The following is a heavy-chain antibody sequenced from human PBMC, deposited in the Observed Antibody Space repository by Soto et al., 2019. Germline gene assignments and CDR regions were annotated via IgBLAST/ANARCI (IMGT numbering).Heavy chain of an antibody. CDR2: LSVSGNTT. Sequence: GGSLRLSCAASGFSSSDYPLTWVRQAPGRGLEWVSSLSVSGNTTYYGDSVKGRFTISRDNSKHTLYLQLSGLRAEDTAVYYCARHQSLVVFYVLDVWGHVTTVTVSS. V-gene: IGHV3-23*01. D-gene: IGHD2-2*01. CDR1: GFSSSDYP. CDR3: ARHQSLVVFYVLDV. J-gene: IGHJ6*02.